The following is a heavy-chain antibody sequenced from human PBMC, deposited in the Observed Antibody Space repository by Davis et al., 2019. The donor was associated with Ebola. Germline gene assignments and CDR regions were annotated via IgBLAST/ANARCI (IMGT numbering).Heavy chain of an antibody. J-gene: IGHJ6*04. CDR3: ARLVYSSGWYGGYYYGMDV. Sequence: MPSETLSLTCTVSGYSISSGYYWGWLRQPPGKGLEWIGSIYHSGSTYYNPSLKSRVTISVDTSKNQFSLKLSSVTAADTAVYYCARLVYSSGWYGGYYYGMDVWGKGTTVTVSS. D-gene: IGHD6-19*01. CDR1: GYSISSGYY. CDR2: IYHSGST. V-gene: IGHV4-38-2*02.